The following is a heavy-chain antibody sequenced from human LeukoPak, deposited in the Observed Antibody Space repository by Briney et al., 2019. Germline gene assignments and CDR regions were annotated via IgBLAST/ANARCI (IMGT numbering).Heavy chain of an antibody. Sequence: KPSETLSLTCAVYGWSFSGYYWSWIRQPPGKGLEWIGEINHSGSTNYNPSLKSRVTISVDTSKNQFSLKLSSVTAADTAVYYCARVRKAFLGYCSGGSCYADYWGQGTLVTVSS. J-gene: IGHJ4*02. CDR1: GWSFSGYY. V-gene: IGHV4-34*01. CDR2: INHSGST. CDR3: ARVRKAFLGYCSGGSCYADY. D-gene: IGHD2-15*01.